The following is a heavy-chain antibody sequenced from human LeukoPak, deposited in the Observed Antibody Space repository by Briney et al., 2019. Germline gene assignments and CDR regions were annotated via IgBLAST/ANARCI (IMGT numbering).Heavy chain of an antibody. V-gene: IGHV3-11*01. CDR3: ARGLPITVGYYYGMDV. CDR2: ISSSGSTI. CDR1: GFTFSDYY. Sequence: GGSLRLSCAASGFTFSDYYMSWIRQAPGKGLEWVSYISSSGSTIYYADSVKGRFTISRDNAKNSLYLQMNSLRAEDTAVYYCARGLPITVGYYYGMDVWGQGTTVTVSS. D-gene: IGHD1-26*01. J-gene: IGHJ6*02.